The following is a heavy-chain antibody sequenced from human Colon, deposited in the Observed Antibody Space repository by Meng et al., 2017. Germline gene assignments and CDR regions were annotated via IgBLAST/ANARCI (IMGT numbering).Heavy chain of an antibody. CDR1: GDRFSSNTAA. V-gene: IGHV6-1*01. Sequence: QVQLQQSGPGLVKPSPTPALPCVISGDRFSSNTAAWKWIRQSPSRGLEWLGRTNYRSKWYNEYAVSVKSRMTFNADTSKNQVSLQVNSVTPEDTAVYYCARDHGYSYGLPLDYWGQGILVTVSS. CDR3: ARDHGYSYGLPLDY. CDR2: TNYRSKWYN. D-gene: IGHD5-18*01. J-gene: IGHJ4*02.